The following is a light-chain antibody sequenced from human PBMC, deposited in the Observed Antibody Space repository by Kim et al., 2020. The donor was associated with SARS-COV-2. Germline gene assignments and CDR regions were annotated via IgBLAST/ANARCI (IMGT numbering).Light chain of an antibody. Sequence: ELTQQPSASGTPGQRVTISCSGSSSNIGSNYVYWYQQVPGTAPKLLISGNNQRPSGVPDRFSGSQYGTSASLAISGLRSEDEADYYCAACDDSLSAWV. J-gene: IGLJ3*02. CDR1: SSNIGSNY. CDR3: AACDDSLSAWV. CDR2: GNN. V-gene: IGLV1-47*01.